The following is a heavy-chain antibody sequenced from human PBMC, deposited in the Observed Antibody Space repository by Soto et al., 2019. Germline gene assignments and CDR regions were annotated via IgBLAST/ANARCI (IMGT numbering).Heavy chain of an antibody. CDR3: AKAPAPSDYYYSMAV. J-gene: IGHJ6*03. CDR2: ISWNSGSI. V-gene: IGHV3-9*01. Sequence: EVQLVESGGGLVQPGRSLRLSCAASGFTFDDYAMHWVRQAPGKGLEWVSGISWNSGSIGYADSVKGRFTISRDNAKNSLYLQINSLRAEDPALYYCAKAPAPSDYYYSMAVWGKGTTVTVPS. CDR1: GFTFDDYA.